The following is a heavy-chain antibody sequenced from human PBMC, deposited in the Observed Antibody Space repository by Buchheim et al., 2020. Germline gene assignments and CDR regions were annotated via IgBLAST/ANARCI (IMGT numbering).Heavy chain of an antibody. CDR2: IYNSGRT. CDR1: DGSISSSDYY. Sequence: QLLLQESGPGLVKPSETLSLTCSVSDGSISSSDYYRGWIRQPPGKGLEWIGSIYNSGRTHYHPSLESRVSISVDTSKTQVSLKLTSVTAADTAVYYCARGFFYHSTDDFWGQG. CDR3: ARGFFYHSTDDF. D-gene: IGHD2-8*02. V-gene: IGHV4-39*07. J-gene: IGHJ4*02.